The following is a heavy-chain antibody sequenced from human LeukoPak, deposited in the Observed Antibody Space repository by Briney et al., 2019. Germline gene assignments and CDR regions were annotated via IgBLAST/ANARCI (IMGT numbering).Heavy chain of an antibody. CDR1: GFTFDDYA. V-gene: IGHV3-9*01. CDR2: ISWNSGSI. D-gene: IGHD5-18*01. Sequence: PGGSLRLSCAASGFTFDDYAMHWVRQAPGKGLEWVSGISWNSGSIGYADSVKGRFTISRDNAKNSLYLQMNSLRAEDTALYYCAKATTGRLWSFLLHWGQGTLVTVSS. J-gene: IGHJ4*02. CDR3: AKATTGRLWSFLLH.